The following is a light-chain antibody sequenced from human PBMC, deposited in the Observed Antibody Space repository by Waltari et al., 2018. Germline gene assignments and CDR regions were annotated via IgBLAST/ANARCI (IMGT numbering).Light chain of an antibody. CDR1: QSVSDW. CDR3: QHYSHSSPWT. J-gene: IGKJ1*01. Sequence: DIQMTQSPSTLSASVGDRVTVTCRASQSVSDWLAWYQQKPGKAPELLIFDVSTLKSGVPSRFSGRGSGTEFTLTISSLQPDDFVTYYCQHYSHSSPWTFGQGTKVEIK. V-gene: IGKV1-5*01. CDR2: DVS.